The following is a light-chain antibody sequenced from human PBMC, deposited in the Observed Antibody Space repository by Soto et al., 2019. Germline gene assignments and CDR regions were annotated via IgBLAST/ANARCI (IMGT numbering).Light chain of an antibody. J-gene: IGLJ1*01. CDR2: EVS. CDR3: SSYTSSSTEV. CDR1: SSDVGAYNY. Sequence: SVLTQPASVSGSPGQSITISCTGTSSDVGAYNYVSWYQHHPGKVPKLLIYEVSNRPSGVSNRFSGSKSGNTASLTISGLQAEDEADYYCSSYTSSSTEVFGTGTKVTVL. V-gene: IGLV2-14*01.